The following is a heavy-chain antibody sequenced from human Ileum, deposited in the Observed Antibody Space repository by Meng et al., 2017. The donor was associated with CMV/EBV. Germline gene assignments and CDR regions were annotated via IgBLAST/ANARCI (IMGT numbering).Heavy chain of an antibody. D-gene: IGHD3-3*02. J-gene: IGHJ3*02. CDR1: GFTFSSRG. V-gene: IGHV3-30*02. Sequence: GESLKISCAASGFTFSSRGMHWVRQAPGKGLEWVAFIRPDGSYKDHADSVKGRFTISTDNSKSTLYLQMNTLRADDTAVYYCSNLANRDGFDIWGQGTVVTVSS. CDR3: SNLANRDGFDI. CDR2: IRPDGSYK.